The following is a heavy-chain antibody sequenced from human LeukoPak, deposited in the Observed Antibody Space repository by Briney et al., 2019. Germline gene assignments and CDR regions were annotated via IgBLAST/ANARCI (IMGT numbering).Heavy chain of an antibody. Sequence: SETLSLTCIVSGGAISSYYWSWIRQPAGKGLEWIGRIYTSGSTNYNPSLKSRVTMSVDTSKNQFSLKLSSVTAADTAVYYCARDRYYYDSSDAYDYWGQGTLVTVSS. D-gene: IGHD3-22*01. V-gene: IGHV4-4*07. J-gene: IGHJ4*02. CDR3: ARDRYYYDSSDAYDY. CDR2: IYTSGST. CDR1: GGAISSYY.